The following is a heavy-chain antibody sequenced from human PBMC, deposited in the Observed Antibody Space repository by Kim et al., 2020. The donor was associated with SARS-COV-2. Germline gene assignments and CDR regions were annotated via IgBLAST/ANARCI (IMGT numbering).Heavy chain of an antibody. Sequence: GGSLRLSCAASGFTFSSYGMHWVRQAPGKGLEWVAVIWYDGSNKYYADSVKGRFTISRDNSKNTLYLQMNSLRAEDTAVYYCARASIVATQIVDYWGQGTLVTVSS. V-gene: IGHV3-33*01. CDR3: ARASIVATQIVDY. CDR1: GFTFSSYG. D-gene: IGHD5-12*01. J-gene: IGHJ4*02. CDR2: IWYDGSNK.